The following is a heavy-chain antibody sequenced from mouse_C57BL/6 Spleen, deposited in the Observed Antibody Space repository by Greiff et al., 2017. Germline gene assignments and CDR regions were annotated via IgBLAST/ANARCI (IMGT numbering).Heavy chain of an antibody. CDR2: IGPANGNT. D-gene: IGHD1-1*01. CDR3: ARYGYYGSSYVGWYFDV. V-gene: IGHV14-3*01. J-gene: IGHJ1*03. Sequence: VQLKESVAELVRPGVSVKLSCTASGFNIKNTYMHWVKQRPEKGLEWIGRIGPANGNTKYAPKLQGKATITADTSSNTAYLQLSSLTSADTAIYYWARYGYYGSSYVGWYFDVWGTGTTVTFSS. CDR1: GFNIKNTY.